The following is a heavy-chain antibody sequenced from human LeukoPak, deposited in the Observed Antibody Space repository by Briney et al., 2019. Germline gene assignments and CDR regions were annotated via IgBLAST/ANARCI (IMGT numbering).Heavy chain of an antibody. V-gene: IGHV4-59*01. J-gene: IGHJ5*02. CDR1: GGSISSYY. CDR3: ANSTSWFDP. CDR2: IYYSGST. Sequence: KPSETLSLPCTASGGSISSYYWSWIRQPPGKGLEWIGYIYYSGSTNYNPSLKSRVTISVDTSKNQFSLKLSSVTAADTAVYYCANSTSWFDPWGQGTLVTVSS.